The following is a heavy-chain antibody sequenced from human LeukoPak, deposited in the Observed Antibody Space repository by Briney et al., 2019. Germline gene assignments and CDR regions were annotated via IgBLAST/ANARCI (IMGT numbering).Heavy chain of an antibody. D-gene: IGHD3-10*01. CDR3: ATDREVRGVYNWFDP. V-gene: IGHV1-24*01. CDR2: FDPEEGET. CDR1: GYTLTELS. J-gene: IGHJ5*02. Sequence: ASVKVSCKVSGYTLTELSMHWVRQAPGKGLEWMGGFDPEEGETIYAQKFQGRVTMTEDTSTDTAYMELSSLRSEDTAVYYCATDREVRGVYNWFDPWGQGTLVTVSS.